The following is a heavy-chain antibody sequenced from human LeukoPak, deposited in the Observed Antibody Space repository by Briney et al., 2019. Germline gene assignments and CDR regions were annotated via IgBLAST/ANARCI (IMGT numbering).Heavy chain of an antibody. CDR1: GDSISGYY. CDR2: IYTSEAT. CDR3: ARHAGTTFSWFDP. V-gene: IGHV4-4*09. D-gene: IGHD1-7*01. J-gene: IGHJ5*02. Sequence: SETLSLTCTVSGDSISGYYWSWIRQPPGKGLEWIGYIYTSEATYYNPSLKSRVTISMDMSKNQSSLRLTSVPAADTAVYYCARHAGTTFSWFDPWGQGTLVTVSS.